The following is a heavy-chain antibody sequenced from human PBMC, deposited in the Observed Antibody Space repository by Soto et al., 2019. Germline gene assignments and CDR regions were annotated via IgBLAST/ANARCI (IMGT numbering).Heavy chain of an antibody. V-gene: IGHV3-21*01. J-gene: IGHJ4*02. CDR2: ISSSSSYI. D-gene: IGHD3-22*01. CDR3: ARVRSLYDSSGYYYALDY. Sequence: GGSLRLSCAASGFTFSSYSMNWVRQAPGKGLEWVSSISSSSSYIYYADSVKGRFTISRDNAKNSLYLQMNSLRAEDTAVYYCARVRSLYDSSGYYYALDYWGQGTLVTVSS. CDR1: GFTFSSYS.